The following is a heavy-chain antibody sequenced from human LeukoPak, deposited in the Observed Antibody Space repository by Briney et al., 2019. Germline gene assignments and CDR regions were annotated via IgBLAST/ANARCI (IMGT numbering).Heavy chain of an antibody. D-gene: IGHD1-1*01. J-gene: IGHJ1*01. CDR3: AIVWQLMAEFQH. Sequence: ASVKVSCKASGYTFTGYHMHWVRQAPGQGLEWMGWINPNSGGTNYAQKFQGRVTMTRDTSISTAFMELSRLRSDDTAVYYCAIVWQLMAEFQHWGQGTLVTVSS. V-gene: IGHV1-2*02. CDR1: GYTFTGYH. CDR2: INPNSGGT.